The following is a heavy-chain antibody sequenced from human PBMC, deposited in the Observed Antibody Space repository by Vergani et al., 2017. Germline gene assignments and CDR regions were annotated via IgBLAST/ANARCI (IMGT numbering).Heavy chain of an antibody. CDR2: IYSGGST. CDR1: GGSFSGYY. V-gene: IGHV3-66*02. CDR3: ASDGNSLSYFDY. D-gene: IGHD1-7*01. J-gene: IGHJ4*02. Sequence: VQLQQWGAGLLKPSETLSLTCAVYGGSFSGYYWSWIRQPPGKGLEWVSVIYSGGSTYYADSVKGRFTISRDNSKNTLYLQMNSLRAEDTAVYYCASDGNSLSYFDYWGQGTLVTVSS.